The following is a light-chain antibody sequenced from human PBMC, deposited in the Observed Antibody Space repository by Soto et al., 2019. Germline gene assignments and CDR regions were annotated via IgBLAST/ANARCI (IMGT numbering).Light chain of an antibody. CDR2: DVS. J-gene: IGLJ2*01. CDR3: SSFTSSSTLV. CDR1: SGDVGAYNF. Sequence: QSALTQPASVSGSPGQSITISCTGNSGDVGAYNFVSWFQQHPGKAPKIMIYDVSDRPSGVSNRFSGSKSGNTASLTISGLQAEDEADYYCSSFTSSSTLVFGRGTKLTVL. V-gene: IGLV2-14*01.